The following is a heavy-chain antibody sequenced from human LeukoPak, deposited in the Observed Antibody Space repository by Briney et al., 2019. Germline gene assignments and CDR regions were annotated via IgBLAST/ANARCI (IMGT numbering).Heavy chain of an antibody. CDR1: GYNFTTYW. J-gene: IGHJ3*02. D-gene: IGHD3-16*01. V-gene: IGHV5-51*01. CDR3: ARHLVPGLSSAFDI. Sequence: AESLRISCKASGYNFTTYWIGWLRQMPGKDLEWMGVIYPGDSNTRHSPSLHGQVTISADKSVNTAYLQWTSLKAADTAMYYCARHLVPGLSSAFDIWGRGTMVTVSS. CDR2: IYPGDSNT.